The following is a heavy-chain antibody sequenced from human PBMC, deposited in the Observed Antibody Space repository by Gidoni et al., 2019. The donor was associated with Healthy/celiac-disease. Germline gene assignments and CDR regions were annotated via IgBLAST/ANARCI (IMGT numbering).Heavy chain of an antibody. V-gene: IGHV3-30*03. D-gene: IGHD6-13*01. CDR3: ARDGIIASSWPHDWFDP. Sequence: QVQLVESGGGVVQPGRSLRLSCAASGFTFSSYGMHWVRQAPGKGLEWVAVISYDGSNKYYADSVKGRFTISRDNSKNTLYLQMNSLRAEDTAVYYCARDGIIASSWPHDWFDPWGQGTLVTVSS. J-gene: IGHJ5*02. CDR2: ISYDGSNK. CDR1: GFTFSSYG.